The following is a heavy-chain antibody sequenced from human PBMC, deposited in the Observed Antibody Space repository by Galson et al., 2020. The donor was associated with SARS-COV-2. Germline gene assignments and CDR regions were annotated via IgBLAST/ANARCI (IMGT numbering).Heavy chain of an antibody. CDR1: GFTFSSDS. CDR2: ISSSSSTI. CDR3: ARDLGYDFWSGYSRTMDV. Sequence: GGSLRLSCAASGFTFSSDSMNWVRQAPGKGLEWVSYISSSSSTIYYADSVKGRFTISRDNAKNSLYLQMNSLRAEDTAVYYCARDLGYDFWSGYSRTMDVWGKGTTVTVSS. J-gene: IGHJ6*04. V-gene: IGHV3-48*01. D-gene: IGHD3-3*01.